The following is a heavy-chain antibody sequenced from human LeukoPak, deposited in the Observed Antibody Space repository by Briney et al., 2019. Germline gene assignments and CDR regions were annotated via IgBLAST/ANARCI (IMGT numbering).Heavy chain of an antibody. D-gene: IGHD6-6*01. J-gene: IGHJ4*02. V-gene: IGHV3-23*01. CDR1: GFPFSIYA. CDR2: ISGSGAST. CDR3: AKDRYKIAARQLDY. Sequence: PGGSLRLSCAASGFPFSIYAMSWVRQAPGKGLEWVSGISGSGASTYYADSVNGRFTISRDNSKNTLYLQMNSLRAEDTAVYYCAKDRYKIAARQLDYWGQGTLVTVSS.